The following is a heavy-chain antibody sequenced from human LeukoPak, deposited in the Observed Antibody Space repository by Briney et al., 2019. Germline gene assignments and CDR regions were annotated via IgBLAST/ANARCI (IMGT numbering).Heavy chain of an antibody. Sequence: GGSLRLSCAASGFTFSSYAMSWVRRAPGKGLEWVSSISGSGGSTYYADSVKGRFTISRDNSKNTLYLQMNSLRAEDTAVYYCASEGFGSYYMDVWGKGTTVTVSS. CDR1: GFTFSSYA. D-gene: IGHD3-10*01. CDR3: ASEGFGSYYMDV. CDR2: ISGSGGST. V-gene: IGHV3-23*01. J-gene: IGHJ6*03.